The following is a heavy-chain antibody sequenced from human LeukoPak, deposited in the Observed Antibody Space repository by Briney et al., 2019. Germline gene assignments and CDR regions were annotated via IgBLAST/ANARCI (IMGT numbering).Heavy chain of an antibody. Sequence: SVKVSCKASGGTFSSYAISWVRQAPGQGLEWMGGIIPIFGTANYAQKFQGGVTITADESTSTAYMELSSLRSEDTAVYYCASPGGSGSYFPFDYWGQGTLVTVSS. CDR3: ASPGGSGSYFPFDY. V-gene: IGHV1-69*13. D-gene: IGHD1-26*01. CDR1: GGTFSSYA. J-gene: IGHJ4*02. CDR2: IIPIFGTA.